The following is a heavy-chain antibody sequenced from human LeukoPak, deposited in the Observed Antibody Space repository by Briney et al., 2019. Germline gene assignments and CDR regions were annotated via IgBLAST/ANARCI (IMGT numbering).Heavy chain of an antibody. CDR3: ATGPWLGEPTRKFDY. CDR2: FDPEDGET. Sequence: ASVKVSCKVSGYTLTELSMHWVRQAPGKGLEWMGGFDPEDGETIYAQKFQGRVTMTEDTSTDTAYMELSSLRSEDTAVYYCATGPWLGEPTRKFDYWGQGTLVTVSS. D-gene: IGHD6-19*01. CDR1: GYTLTELS. V-gene: IGHV1-24*01. J-gene: IGHJ4*02.